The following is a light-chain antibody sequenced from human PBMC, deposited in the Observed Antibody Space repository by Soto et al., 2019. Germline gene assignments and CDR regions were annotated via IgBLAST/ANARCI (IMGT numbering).Light chain of an antibody. CDR3: GTWDSSLSAVV. J-gene: IGLJ2*01. Sequence: QSVLTQPPSVSAAPGQKVTISCSGSSSNIANNYVSWYQRLPGTAPKLLIYDNNKRPSGIPDRFSGSKSGTSATLGITGLQTGDEADYYCGTWDSSLSAVVFGGGTKLTVL. CDR1: SSNIANNY. CDR2: DNN. V-gene: IGLV1-51*01.